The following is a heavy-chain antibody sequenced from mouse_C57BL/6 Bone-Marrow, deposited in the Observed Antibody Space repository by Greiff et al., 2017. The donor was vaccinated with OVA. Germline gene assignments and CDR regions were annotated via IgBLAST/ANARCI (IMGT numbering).Heavy chain of an antibody. CDR3: ARSILGGYGSPYAMDY. CDR2: INPYNGDT. Sequence: VQLKQSGPELVKPGDSVKISCKASGYSFTGYFMNWVMQSHGKSLEWIGRINPYNGDTFYNQKFKGKATLTVDKSSSTAHMELRSLTSEDSAVYYSARSILGGYGSPYAMDYWGQGTSVTVSS. D-gene: IGHD1-1*01. J-gene: IGHJ4*01. V-gene: IGHV1-20*01. CDR1: GYSFTGYF.